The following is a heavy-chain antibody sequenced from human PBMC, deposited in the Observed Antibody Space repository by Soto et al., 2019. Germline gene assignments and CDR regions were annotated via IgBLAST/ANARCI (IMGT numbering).Heavy chain of an antibody. D-gene: IGHD3-3*01. CDR1: GGTFSSYA. CDR3: AGGTYYDFWSGTPPWGYYGMEV. CDR2: IIPIFGTA. J-gene: IGHJ6*02. V-gene: IGHV1-69*13. Sequence: ASVKVSCKASGGTFSSYAISWVRQAPGQGLEWMGGIIPIFGTANYAQRFQGRVTITADESTSTAYMELSSLRSEDTAVYYCAGGTYYDFWSGTPPWGYYGMEVWGQGTTVTVSS.